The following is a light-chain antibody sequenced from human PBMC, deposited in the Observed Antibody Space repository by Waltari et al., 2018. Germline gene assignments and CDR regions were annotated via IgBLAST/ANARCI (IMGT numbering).Light chain of an antibody. V-gene: IGKV3-15*01. Sequence: EIVMTQSPATLSVSPGERVTLSCRASQSVSSNLAWYQQKPGPAPRLLSYGASTRATGIPARFSGSGSGTEFTLTINSLQSEDLAVYYCQQYNEWPPLTFGGGTKVEIK. CDR3: QQYNEWPPLT. CDR2: GAS. J-gene: IGKJ4*01. CDR1: QSVSSN.